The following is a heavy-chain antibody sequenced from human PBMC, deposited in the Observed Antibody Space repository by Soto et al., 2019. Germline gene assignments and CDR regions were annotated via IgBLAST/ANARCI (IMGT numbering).Heavy chain of an antibody. V-gene: IGHV3-13*01. D-gene: IGHD2-21*02. CDR2: FGSAGDI. CDR3: ARDWSIVVVTATYY. J-gene: IGHJ4*02. CDR1: GFTFNNYD. Sequence: GGSLRLSCAASGFTFNNYDMLWVRQAPGKGLEWVSTFGSAGDIYYSDSVKGRFTISRDSSKSTLFLQMNSLRADDTAVYYCARDWSIVVVTATYYWGQGTLVTVSS.